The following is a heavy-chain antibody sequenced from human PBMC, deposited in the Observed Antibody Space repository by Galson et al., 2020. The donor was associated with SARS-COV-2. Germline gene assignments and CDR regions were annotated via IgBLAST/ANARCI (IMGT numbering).Heavy chain of an antibody. Sequence: GESLKISCKASGYSFTTYGIVWVRQAPGQGLEWVGWMSAFSGNPEYAQNFQGRVTMTTDTSTATAYMELRSLRPDDTAVYYCAHYFGPGSYYLSFDIWGQGTMVTVSS. CDR3: AHYFGPGSYYLSFDI. CDR2: MSAFSGNP. V-gene: IGHV1-18*01. D-gene: IGHD3-10*01. CDR1: GYSFTTYG. J-gene: IGHJ3*02.